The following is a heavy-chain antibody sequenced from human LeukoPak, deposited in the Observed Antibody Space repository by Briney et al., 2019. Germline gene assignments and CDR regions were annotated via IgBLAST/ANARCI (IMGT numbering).Heavy chain of an antibody. J-gene: IGHJ4*02. CDR3: ARHTLYGSGSYYVYYFDY. D-gene: IGHD3-10*01. Sequence: ASVTVSCTASTYTFTRYGISWVRQAPGQGLEWMGWISSYNGNTNYAQKLQGRVTMTTDTSTSAAYMELRSLRSDDTAVYYCARHTLYGSGSYYVYYFDYWGQGTPVTVSS. V-gene: IGHV1-18*01. CDR2: ISSYNGNT. CDR1: TYTFTRYG.